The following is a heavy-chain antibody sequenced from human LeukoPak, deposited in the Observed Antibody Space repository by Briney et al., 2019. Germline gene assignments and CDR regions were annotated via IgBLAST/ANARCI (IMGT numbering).Heavy chain of an antibody. CDR2: IKSKTDGGTT. CDR3: TTVLWSGPDFADP. V-gene: IGHV3-15*01. Sequence: GGSLRLSCAASGFTFSNAWMSWVRQAPGKGLEWVGRIKSKTDGGTTDYAAPVKGRFTISRDDSKNTLYLQMNSLKTEDTAVYYCTTVLWSGPDFADPWGQGTLVTVSS. J-gene: IGHJ5*02. CDR1: GFTFSNAW. D-gene: IGHD3-3*01.